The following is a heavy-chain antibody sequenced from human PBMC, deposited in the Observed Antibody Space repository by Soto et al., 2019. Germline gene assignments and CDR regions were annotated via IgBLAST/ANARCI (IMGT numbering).Heavy chain of an antibody. Sequence: GGSLRLSCEVSGFPFSNTWMNWVRQAPGKGLEWVGQIKSRGDGGTADYAAPVKDRFTISRDDSKNTVSLQMNSLKIEDTAVYYCSTHNYYAYAYWGQGALVTVSS. CDR1: GFPFSNTW. CDR3: STHNYYAYAY. CDR2: IKSRGDGGTA. D-gene: IGHD3-22*01. V-gene: IGHV3-15*07. J-gene: IGHJ4*02.